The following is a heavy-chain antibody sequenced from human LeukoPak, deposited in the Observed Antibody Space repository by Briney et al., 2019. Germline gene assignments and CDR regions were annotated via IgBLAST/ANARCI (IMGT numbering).Heavy chain of an antibody. J-gene: IGHJ4*02. V-gene: IGHV3-23*01. CDR2: ISNSGGGII. Sequence: PGGSLRLSCAGSGFTVSRYAMSWVRQAPGKGPEWVSGISNSGGGIIYYADSVKGRFTISRDYSKNTLYLQMYSLRAEDTAVYYCAKGGNGYCSNGVCSSRAVAAIDYWGQGTLVTVSS. D-gene: IGHD2-8*01. CDR1: GFTVSRYA. CDR3: AKGGNGYCSNGVCSSRAVAAIDY.